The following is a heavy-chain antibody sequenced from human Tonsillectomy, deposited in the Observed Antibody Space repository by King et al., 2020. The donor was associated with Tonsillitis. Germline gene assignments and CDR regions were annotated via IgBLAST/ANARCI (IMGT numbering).Heavy chain of an antibody. CDR1: GFTFDDYA. CDR3: AQSSSYYDFWSGSQDYYYMDV. V-gene: IGHV3-43*02. Sequence: VQLVESGGGVVQPGGSLRLSCAASGFTFDDYAMHWVRQAPGKGLEWVSLISGDGGSTYYADSVKGRFTISSDNSKKSLYLQMNSLRTEDTALYYCAQSSSYYDFWSGSQDYYYMDVWGKGTTVTVSS. D-gene: IGHD3-3*01. CDR2: ISGDGGST. J-gene: IGHJ6*03.